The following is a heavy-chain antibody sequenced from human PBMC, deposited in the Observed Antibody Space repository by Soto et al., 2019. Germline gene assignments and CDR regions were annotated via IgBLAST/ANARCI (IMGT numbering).Heavy chain of an antibody. Sequence: ASVKVSCKASGYTFTSYAMHWVRQAPGQRLEWMGWINAGNGNTKYSQKFQGRVTITRDTSASTAYIELSSLRSDDTAVYYCARGAGIVVVWKDAFDIWGQGTMVTVSS. CDR1: GYTFTSYA. CDR2: INAGNGNT. CDR3: ARGAGIVVVWKDAFDI. J-gene: IGHJ3*02. V-gene: IGHV1-3*01. D-gene: IGHD2-15*01.